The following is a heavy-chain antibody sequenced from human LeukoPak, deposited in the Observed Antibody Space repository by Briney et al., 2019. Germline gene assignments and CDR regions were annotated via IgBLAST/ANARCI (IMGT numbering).Heavy chain of an antibody. CDR3: AGTYYYDSSGSIIGAFDI. Sequence: AGGSLRLSCAASGFTFDDYGMSWVRQAPGKGLEWVSGINWNGGSTGYADSVKGRFTISRDNAKNSLYLQMNSLRAEDTALYYCAGTYYYDSSGSIIGAFDIWGQGTMVTVSS. CDR1: GFTFDDYG. J-gene: IGHJ3*02. D-gene: IGHD3-22*01. V-gene: IGHV3-20*04. CDR2: INWNGGST.